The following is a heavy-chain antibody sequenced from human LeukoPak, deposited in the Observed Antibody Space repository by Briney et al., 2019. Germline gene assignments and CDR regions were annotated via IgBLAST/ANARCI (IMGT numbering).Heavy chain of an antibody. CDR3: ARDVVDFWSGYYTYYYGMDV. Sequence: GGSLRLSCAASGFTFSSYGMHWVRRAPGKGLEWVAVIWYDGSNKYYADSVKGRFTISRDNSKNTLYLQMNSLRAEDTAVYYCARDVVDFWSGYYTYYYGMDVWGQGTTVTVSS. CDR2: IWYDGSNK. CDR1: GFTFSSYG. J-gene: IGHJ6*02. V-gene: IGHV3-33*01. D-gene: IGHD3-3*01.